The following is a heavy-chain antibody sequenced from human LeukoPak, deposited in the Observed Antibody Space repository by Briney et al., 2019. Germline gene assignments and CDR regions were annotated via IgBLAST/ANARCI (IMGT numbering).Heavy chain of an antibody. V-gene: IGHV3-23*01. Sequence: GGSLRLSCAASGFTFSSYAMSWVRQAPGKGLEWVSAISDSGGSTYYAGSVKGRFTIFRDNSKNTLYLQMNSLRAEDTAVYYCAKDRYYYDSSGYTRYYYYYYGMDVWGQGTTVTVSS. D-gene: IGHD3-22*01. CDR3: AKDRYYYDSSGYTRYYYYYYGMDV. J-gene: IGHJ6*02. CDR1: GFTFSSYA. CDR2: ISDSGGST.